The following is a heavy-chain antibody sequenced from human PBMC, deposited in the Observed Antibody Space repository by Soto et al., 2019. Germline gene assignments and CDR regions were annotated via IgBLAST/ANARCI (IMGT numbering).Heavy chain of an antibody. D-gene: IGHD1-1*01. CDR3: AREGLERLFNFDY. CDR2: ITSSDDT. J-gene: IGHJ4*02. V-gene: IGHV3-23*01. CDR1: GFTFSNHV. Sequence: EVQLLESGGGLVQPGGSLRLSCEASGFTFSNHVMTWVRQAPGKGLEWVSGITSSDDTYYADSVKGRFTISRDNSVNTLFLQRNSLRVDDTAVYYCAREGLERLFNFDYWGQGTLVTVSS.